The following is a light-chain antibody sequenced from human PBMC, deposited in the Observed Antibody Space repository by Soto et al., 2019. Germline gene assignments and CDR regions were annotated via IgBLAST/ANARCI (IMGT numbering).Light chain of an antibody. Sequence: QSALTQPASVSGSPGQSITISCTGTSSDIGTYNYVSWYQQHPGKASKLMIYEVSNRPSGVSNRFSGSKSGNTASLTISGLQAEDEADYYCSSYTTSSTLNVVFGGGTKLTVL. CDR2: EVS. J-gene: IGLJ2*01. CDR3: SSYTTSSTLNVV. CDR1: SSDIGTYNY. V-gene: IGLV2-14*01.